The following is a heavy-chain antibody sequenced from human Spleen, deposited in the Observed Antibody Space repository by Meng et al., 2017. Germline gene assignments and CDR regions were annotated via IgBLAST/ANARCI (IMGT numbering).Heavy chain of an antibody. V-gene: IGHV4-34*01. CDR1: GGSFSDYC. CDR2: INHSGST. J-gene: IGHJ4*02. D-gene: IGHD4-11*01. CDR3: ARGPTTMAHDFDY. Sequence: FQLHQWGSVLSKPSETLSLTFVVSGGSFSDYCWSWIRQPPGKGLEWIGEINHSGSTNYNPSLESRATISVDTSQNNLSLKLSSVTAADSAVYYCARGPTTMAHDFDYWGQGTLVTVSS.